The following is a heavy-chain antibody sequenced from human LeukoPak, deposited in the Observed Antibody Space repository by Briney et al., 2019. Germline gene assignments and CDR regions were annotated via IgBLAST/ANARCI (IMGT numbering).Heavy chain of an antibody. CDR2: IYSGGST. J-gene: IGHJ4*02. Sequence: GGSLRLSCAASGFTVSSNYMSWVRQAPGKGLEWVSVIYSGGSTYYADSVKGRFTISRDNSKNTLYLQMNSLRAEDTAVYYCARERAVAGVDYWGRGTLVTVSS. CDR1: GFTVSSNY. D-gene: IGHD6-19*01. CDR3: ARERAVAGVDY. V-gene: IGHV3-66*02.